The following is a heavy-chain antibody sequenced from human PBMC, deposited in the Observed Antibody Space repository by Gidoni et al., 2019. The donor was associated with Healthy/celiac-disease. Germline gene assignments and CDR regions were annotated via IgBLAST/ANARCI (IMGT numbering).Heavy chain of an antibody. V-gene: IGHV3-43*02. CDR3: AKDEGNYYYYGMDV. CDR2: ISGDGGST. CDR1: GFTFDDYA. Sequence: EVQLVESGGGVVQPGGSLRLSCAASGFTFDDYAMHWVRQAPGKGLEWVSLISGDGGSTYYADSVKGRFTISRDNSKNSLYLQMNSLRTEDTALYYCAKDEGNYYYYGMDVWGQGTTVTVSS. J-gene: IGHJ6*02.